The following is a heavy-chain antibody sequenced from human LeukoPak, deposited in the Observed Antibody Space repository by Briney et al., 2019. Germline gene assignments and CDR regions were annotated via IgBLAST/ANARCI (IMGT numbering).Heavy chain of an antibody. V-gene: IGHV4-59*11. CDR3: ARDRVHKYYFDY. Sequence: SETLSLTCIVSGDSISSHYWSWIRQPPGKGLGRIGYIYYSGHSAYNPSRKSRVTISVDTSKNQFSLKLSSVTAADTAVYYCARDRVHKYYFDYWGQGTLVTVSS. CDR1: GDSISSHY. CDR2: IYYSGHS. J-gene: IGHJ4*02. D-gene: IGHD1-1*01.